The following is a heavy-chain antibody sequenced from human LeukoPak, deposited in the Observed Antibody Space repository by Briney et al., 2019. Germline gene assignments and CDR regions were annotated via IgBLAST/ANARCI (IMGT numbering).Heavy chain of an antibody. CDR1: GFSFSSYA. V-gene: IGHV3-7*01. D-gene: IGHD1-1*01. Sequence: PGGSLRLSCAASGFSFSSYAMHWVRQAPGKGLEWVANIKQDGSEKYYVDSVKGRFTISRDNAKNSLYLQMNSLRAKDTAVYYCARANGGARVSYSYYYMDVWGKGTTVTVSS. CDR2: IKQDGSEK. CDR3: ARANGGARVSYSYYYMDV. J-gene: IGHJ6*03.